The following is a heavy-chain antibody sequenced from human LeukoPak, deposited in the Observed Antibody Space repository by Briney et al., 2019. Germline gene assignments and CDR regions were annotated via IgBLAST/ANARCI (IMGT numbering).Heavy chain of an antibody. J-gene: IGHJ4*02. D-gene: IGHD4-17*01. CDR3: ATYLYGDYGYYYFDY. CDR2: IYHGGAI. Sequence: PSGTLSLTCAVSGASITSNHWWSWARQAPGEGLEWIGEIYHGGAITYNPSLKSRVTMSVDKSKNEFSLSLRSVTAADTAVYYCATYLYGDYGYYYFDYWGPGTLVTVSA. CDR1: GASITSNHW. V-gene: IGHV4-4*02.